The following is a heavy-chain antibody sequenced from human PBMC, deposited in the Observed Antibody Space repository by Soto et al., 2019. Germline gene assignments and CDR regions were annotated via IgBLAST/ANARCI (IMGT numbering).Heavy chain of an antibody. CDR3: AKERIAARPLGLDY. CDR1: GFTFSSYG. CDR2: ISYDGSNK. J-gene: IGHJ4*02. Sequence: GGSLRISCAASGFTFSSYGMHWVRQAPGKGLEWVAVISYDGSNKYYADSVKGRFTISRDNSKNTLYLQMNSLRAEDTAVYYCAKERIAARPLGLDYWGQGTLVTVSS. D-gene: IGHD6-6*01. V-gene: IGHV3-30*18.